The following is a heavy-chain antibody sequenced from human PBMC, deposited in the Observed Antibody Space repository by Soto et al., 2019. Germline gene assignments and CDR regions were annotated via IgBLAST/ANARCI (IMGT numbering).Heavy chain of an antibody. D-gene: IGHD6-19*01. V-gene: IGHV5-51*01. CDR3: ARSSSGWYQIDY. CDR2: IYPGDSDT. Sequence: GESLKISCNGSGYSFTSYWICWVRQMPGKGLEWMGIIYPGDSDTRYSPSFQGQVTISADKSISTAYLQWNSLKASDTTMYYCARSSSGWYQIDYWGQGTLVTVSS. CDR1: GYSFTSYW. J-gene: IGHJ4*02.